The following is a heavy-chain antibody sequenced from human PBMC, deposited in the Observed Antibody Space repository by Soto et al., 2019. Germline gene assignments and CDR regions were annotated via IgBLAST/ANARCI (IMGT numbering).Heavy chain of an antibody. V-gene: IGHV4-39*01. J-gene: IGHJ5*02. CDR2: IYYSERTSYNSGST. Sequence: QLQLQESGPGLVKPSETLSLTCTVSGDSMTSSSYYWGWIRQPPGKGLEWLGSIYYSERTSYNSGSTYYRPSLKSRVTISGDTSKSQFSLKLSSVTAADTAVYYCARHTRNQFDPWGQGTLVTVSS. CDR3: ARHTRNQFDP. CDR1: GDSMTSSSYY.